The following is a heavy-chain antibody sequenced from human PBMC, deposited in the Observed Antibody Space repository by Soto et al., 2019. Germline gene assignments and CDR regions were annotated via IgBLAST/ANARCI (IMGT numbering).Heavy chain of an antibody. CDR2: ISGSGVST. V-gene: IGHV3-23*01. J-gene: IGHJ5*02. CDR1: GFTFSSYA. CDR3: AREQGTTVTIWFDP. D-gene: IGHD4-17*01. Sequence: EGQLLESGGGLVQPGGSLRLSCAASGFTFSSYAMSWVRQAPGKGLEWVSAISGSGVSTFYADSVKGRFTISRDNSKNTLYLQMNSLRAEDTAVYYCAREQGTTVTIWFDPWGQGTQVTVSS.